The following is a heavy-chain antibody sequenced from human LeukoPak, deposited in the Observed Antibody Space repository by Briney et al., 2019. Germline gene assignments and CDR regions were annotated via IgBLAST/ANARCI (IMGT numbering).Heavy chain of an antibody. CDR3: ARDTYASGSDYYLNV. Sequence: NPSETLSLTCTVSGASFSRYYWSWIRQPAGKRLECIGRIYTSGSTNYNPSLKSRVTMSIGTSRNLFSLKLSSVTAADTAVYFCARDTYASGSDYYLNVWGKGTTVTISS. D-gene: IGHD3-10*01. CDR2: IYTSGST. V-gene: IGHV4-4*07. J-gene: IGHJ6*03. CDR1: GASFSRYY.